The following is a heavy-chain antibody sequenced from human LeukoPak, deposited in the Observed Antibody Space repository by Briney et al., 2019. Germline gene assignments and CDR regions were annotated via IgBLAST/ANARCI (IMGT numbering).Heavy chain of an antibody. CDR2: IYYSGST. CDR1: GGSIISSSYY. J-gene: IGHJ4*02. V-gene: IGHV4-39*07. CDR3: ARDTAGGIEDY. D-gene: IGHD6-13*01. Sequence: SETLSLTCTVSGGSIISSSYYWGWIRQPPGKGLEWIGSIYYSGSTYYNPSLKSRVTISVDTSKNQFSLKLSSVTAADTAVYYCARDTAGGIEDYWGQGTLVTVSS.